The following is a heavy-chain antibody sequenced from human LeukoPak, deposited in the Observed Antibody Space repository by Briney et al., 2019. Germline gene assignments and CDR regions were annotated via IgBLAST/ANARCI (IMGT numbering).Heavy chain of an antibody. CDR2: IYHSGST. V-gene: IGHV4-38-2*02. CDR3: ARGSITMVRGVIISDPFDY. D-gene: IGHD3-10*01. Sequence: PSETLSLTCTVSGYSISSGYYWGWIRQPPGKGLEWIGSIYHSGSTYYNPSLKSRVTISVDTSKNQFSLKLSSVTAADTAVYYCARGSITMVRGVIISDPFDYWGQGTLVTVSS. J-gene: IGHJ4*02. CDR1: GYSISSGYY.